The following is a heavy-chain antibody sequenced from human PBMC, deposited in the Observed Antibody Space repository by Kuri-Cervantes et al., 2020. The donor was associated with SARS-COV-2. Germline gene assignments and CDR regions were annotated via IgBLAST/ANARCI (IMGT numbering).Heavy chain of an antibody. CDR2: IIPILGIA. D-gene: IGHD2-15*01. CDR3: ASGYCSGGSCYSVKLFDY. V-gene: IGHV1-69*04. Sequence: SVKVSCKASGGTFSSYAISWVRQAPGQGLEWMGRIIPILGIANYAQKFQGRVTITADKSTSTAYMELSSLRSEDTAVYYCASGYCSGGSCYSVKLFDYWGQGTLVTVSS. J-gene: IGHJ4*02. CDR1: GGTFSSYA.